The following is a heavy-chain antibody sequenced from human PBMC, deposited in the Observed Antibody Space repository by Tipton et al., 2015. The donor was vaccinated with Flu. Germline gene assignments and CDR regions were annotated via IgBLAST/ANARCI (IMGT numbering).Heavy chain of an antibody. CDR3: ARRDYSNYVSDPKSWLDP. J-gene: IGHJ5*02. Sequence: TLSLTCAVSGDSISSDFYWAWIRQFPGKGLEWIGTVSRTGSTISNPSLKSRVTISIDTSKNQFSLNMRSVTAADMAVYYCARRDYSNYVSDPKSWLDPWGQGTLVAVSS. D-gene: IGHD4-11*01. CDR2: VSRTGST. V-gene: IGHV4-38-2*01. CDR1: GDSISSDFY.